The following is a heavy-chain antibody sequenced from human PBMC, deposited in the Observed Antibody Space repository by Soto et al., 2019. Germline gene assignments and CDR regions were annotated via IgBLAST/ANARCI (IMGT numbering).Heavy chain of an antibody. CDR2: ISTYNGNK. J-gene: IGHJ4*02. D-gene: IGHD5-12*01. Sequence: ASVKVSCKASGYTFSNHGISWVRQAPGQGPEWMGWISTYNGNKKYAPKLHGRFTMTTDTSTSTDYMELRSLRSDDTAVYYCARDSISVYASEYFDHWGQGTLVTVSS. CDR3: ARDSISVYASEYFDH. CDR1: GYTFSNHG. V-gene: IGHV1-18*01.